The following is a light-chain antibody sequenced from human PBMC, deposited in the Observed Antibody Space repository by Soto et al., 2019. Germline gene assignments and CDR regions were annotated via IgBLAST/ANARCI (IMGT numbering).Light chain of an antibody. CDR3: QQRDSWWT. V-gene: IGKV3-11*01. Sequence: EIVLTQSPATLSLSPGERATLSCRASQSVGTYLAWYQQKPGQAPRLLIYDASNRATGIPARFSGSGSGTDFTLTISSLEPEDFAVYYCQQRDSWWTFGQGTKVEIK. J-gene: IGKJ1*01. CDR1: QSVGTY. CDR2: DAS.